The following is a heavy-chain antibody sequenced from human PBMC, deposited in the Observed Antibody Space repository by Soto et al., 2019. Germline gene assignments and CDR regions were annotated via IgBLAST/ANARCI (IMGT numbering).Heavy chain of an antibody. V-gene: IGHV3-48*02. Sequence: EVQLVESGGGLVQPGGSLRLSCAASGFTFSSYSMNWVRQAPGKGLEWVSYISSSSSTIYYADSVKGRFTISRDNAKNLLYLQMNSLRDEDTAVYYCARARRGLHFDYWGQGTLVTVSS. CDR2: ISSSSSTI. CDR3: ARARRGLHFDY. CDR1: GFTFSSYS. J-gene: IGHJ4*02.